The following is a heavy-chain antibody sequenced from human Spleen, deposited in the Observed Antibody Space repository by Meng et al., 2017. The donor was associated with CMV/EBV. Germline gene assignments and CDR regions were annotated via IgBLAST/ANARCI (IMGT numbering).Heavy chain of an antibody. D-gene: IGHD1-26*01. CDR3: TRPNEWELGEGAFDI. CDR2: IYSGGST. CDR1: GFTVSSNY. Sequence: GGSLRLSCAASGFTVSSNYMSWVRQAPGKGLEWVSVIYSGGSTYYADSVKGRFTISRDNAKNSLYLQMNSLRAEDTAVYYCTRPNEWELGEGAFDIWGQGTMVTVSS. J-gene: IGHJ3*02. V-gene: IGHV3-53*01.